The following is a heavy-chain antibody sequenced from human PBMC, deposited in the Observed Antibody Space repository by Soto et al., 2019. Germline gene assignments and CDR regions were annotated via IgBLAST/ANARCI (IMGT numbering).Heavy chain of an antibody. CDR2: ISGYNGYT. J-gene: IGHJ4*02. CDR3: ARDRDYSHTDADIDY. CDR1: GYNFNTYG. Sequence: ASVKVSCKTSGYNFNTYGIIWVRQAPGQGLEWMGWISGYNGYTKYTESLEDRVTLSTDTSTSTVYLELRSLRSGDTALYFCARDRDYSHTDADIDYWGQGTLVTVSS. D-gene: IGHD3-16*01. V-gene: IGHV1-18*01.